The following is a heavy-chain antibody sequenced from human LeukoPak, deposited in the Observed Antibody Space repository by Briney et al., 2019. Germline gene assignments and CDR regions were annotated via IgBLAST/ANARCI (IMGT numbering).Heavy chain of an antibody. Sequence: SETLSLTCTVSGGSISSISYYWGWIRQPPGKGLEWIGSIYYSGTTYYNPSLKSRVTISVDTSKNQFSLKLSSVTAADTAVYYCARQPSTMISRRFDYWGQGTLVTVSS. CDR2: IYYSGTT. V-gene: IGHV4-39*01. J-gene: IGHJ4*02. D-gene: IGHD3-22*01. CDR3: ARQPSTMISRRFDY. CDR1: GGSISSISYY.